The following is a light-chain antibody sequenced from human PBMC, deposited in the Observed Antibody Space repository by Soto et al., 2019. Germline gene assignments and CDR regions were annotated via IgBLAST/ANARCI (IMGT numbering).Light chain of an antibody. J-gene: IGLJ1*01. CDR3: SSYTSSYTLV. CDR1: INDVGAYNY. Sequence: SALTQPATESGSPGQSITISCTGTINDVGAYNYVSWYQQRPGSAPQLILFDVNNRPSGTSNRFSGSKSGHTAYLTISALQSDDEAIYHCSSYTSSYTLVFGSGTKVTVL. V-gene: IGLV2-14*01. CDR2: DVN.